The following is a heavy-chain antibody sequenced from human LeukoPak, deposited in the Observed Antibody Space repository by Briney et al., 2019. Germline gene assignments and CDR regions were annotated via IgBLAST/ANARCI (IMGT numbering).Heavy chain of an antibody. V-gene: IGHV4-30-4*01. J-gene: IGHJ6*02. Sequence: SETLSLTCTVSGGSISSGDYYWSWIRQPPGKGLEWIGYIYYSGSTYYNPSLKSRVTISVDTSKNQFSLKLSSVTAADTAVYYCARALGLSDYDHYYYCYGMDVWGQGTTVTVSS. CDR1: GGSISSGDYY. D-gene: IGHD5-12*01. CDR3: ARALGLSDYDHYYYCYGMDV. CDR2: IYYSGST.